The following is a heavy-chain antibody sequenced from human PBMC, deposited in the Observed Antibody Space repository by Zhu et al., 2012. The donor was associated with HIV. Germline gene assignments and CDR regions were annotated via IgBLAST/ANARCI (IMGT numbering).Heavy chain of an antibody. CDR3: AGGRVATVDF. D-gene: IGHD5-12*01. J-gene: IGHJ4*02. CDR1: GGSISTYY. Sequence: QVQLQESGPGLVKPSETLSLTCTVSGGSISTYYWRWIRQPPGKGLEWIGDIYTTGNTNYNSSLKSRVTISVDTSKNQFSLKLTSLTAADTAVYYCAGGRVATVDFWGQGTLVTVSS. CDR2: IYTTGNT. V-gene: IGHV4-4*09.